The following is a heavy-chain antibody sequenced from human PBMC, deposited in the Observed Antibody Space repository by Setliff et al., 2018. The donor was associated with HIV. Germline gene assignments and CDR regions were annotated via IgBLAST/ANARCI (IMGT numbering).Heavy chain of an antibody. CDR2: ITPNSGGT. D-gene: IGHD3-3*01. CDR3: AGVSSQFSEWRKDYFEY. J-gene: IGHJ4*02. V-gene: IGHV1-2*02. Sequence: ASVKVSCKASGYSLTDFYIHWVRQAPGQGLEWMGWITPNSGGTEDAGKFQGRVTLTRDTSINTAYMEVTRLTSDDTAVYYCAGVSSQFSEWRKDYFEYWGRGSLVTVSS. CDR1: GYSLTDFY.